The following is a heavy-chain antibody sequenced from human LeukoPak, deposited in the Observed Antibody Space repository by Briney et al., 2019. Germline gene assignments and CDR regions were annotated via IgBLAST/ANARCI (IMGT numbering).Heavy chain of an antibody. J-gene: IGHJ6*02. CDR3: ARDVSVSGMDV. V-gene: IGHV3-7*01. CDR2: IKRDGSEK. D-gene: IGHD5/OR15-5a*01. Sequence: GGSLRLSCAASGFTFTDYWMSWVRQAPGKGLEWVANIKRDGSEKYYVDSVKGRFTISRDNPKKSVYLQMNSQRAEDTAIYYCARDVSVSGMDVWGQGTTVIVSS. CDR1: GFTFTDYW.